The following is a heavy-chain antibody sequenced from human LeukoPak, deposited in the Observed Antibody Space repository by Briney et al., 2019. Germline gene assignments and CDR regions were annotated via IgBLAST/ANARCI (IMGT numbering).Heavy chain of an antibody. Sequence: PGGSLRLSCAASGFTFSSYEMNWGCQAPGEGLEWVSYISSSGSTIYYADSVKGRFTISRDNAKNSLYLQMNSLRAEDTAVYYCASQKGRIAVAVDYWGQGTLVTVSS. J-gene: IGHJ4*02. D-gene: IGHD6-19*01. CDR2: ISSSGSTI. CDR3: ASQKGRIAVAVDY. CDR1: GFTFSSYE. V-gene: IGHV3-48*03.